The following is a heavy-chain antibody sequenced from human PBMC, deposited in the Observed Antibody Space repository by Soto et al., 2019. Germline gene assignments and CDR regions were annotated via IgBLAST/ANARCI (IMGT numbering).Heavy chain of an antibody. CDR1: GYRFTSYW. V-gene: IGHV5-51*01. D-gene: IGHD3-22*01. Sequence: GESLKISXRTSGYRFTSYWIAWVRQMPGKGLEWMGIIFPSDSDTRYSPSFQGQVTISADRSTSTVFLQWASLKASDTAVYFCARKDKSGYFNWFDPWGQGTLVTVS. J-gene: IGHJ5*02. CDR3: ARKDKSGYFNWFDP. CDR2: IFPSDSDT.